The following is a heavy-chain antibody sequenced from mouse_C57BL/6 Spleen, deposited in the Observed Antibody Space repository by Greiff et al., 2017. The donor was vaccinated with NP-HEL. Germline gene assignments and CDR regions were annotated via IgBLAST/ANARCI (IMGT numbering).Heavy chain of an antibody. D-gene: IGHD1-1*01. Sequence: EVKLEESGGGLVQPKGSLKLSCAASGFTFNTYAMHWVRQAPGKGLEWVARLRSKSSNYATYYADSVKDRFTISRDDSQSMLYLQMNNLKTEDTAMYYCVREGGLLHFDYWGQGTTLTVSS. V-gene: IGHV10-3*01. J-gene: IGHJ2*01. CDR2: LRSKSSNYAT. CDR1: GFTFNTYA. CDR3: VREGGLLHFDY.